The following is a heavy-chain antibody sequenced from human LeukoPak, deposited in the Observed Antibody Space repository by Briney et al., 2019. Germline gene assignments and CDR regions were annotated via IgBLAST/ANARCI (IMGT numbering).Heavy chain of an antibody. CDR2: IGIGGDT. V-gene: IGHV3-13*01. J-gene: IGHJ4*02. CDR1: GFTFSSYD. D-gene: IGHD3-22*01. CDR3: ARGVSSGYHVFDY. Sequence: GGSLRLSCAASGFTFSSYDMHWVRQVTGKGLEWVSGIGIGGDTYNLGSVKGRFTISRENAKNSLYLQMNSLRAEDTAVYYCARGVSSGYHVFDYWGQGILVTVSS.